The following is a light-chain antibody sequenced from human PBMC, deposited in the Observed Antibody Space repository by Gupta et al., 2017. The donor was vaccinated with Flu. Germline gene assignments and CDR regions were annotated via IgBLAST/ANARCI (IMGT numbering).Light chain of an antibody. CDR3: QSYDSSSWV. CDR2: EDN. V-gene: IGLV6-57*01. CDR1: SGSIASNY. Sequence: NFMLPQPHSVSESPGKTVTISCTRSSGSIASNYVQWYQQRPGSSPTTVIYEDNQRPSGVPDRFSGSIDSSSNSASLTISGLKTEDEADYYCQSYDSSSWVFGVGTKLTVL. J-gene: IGLJ3*02.